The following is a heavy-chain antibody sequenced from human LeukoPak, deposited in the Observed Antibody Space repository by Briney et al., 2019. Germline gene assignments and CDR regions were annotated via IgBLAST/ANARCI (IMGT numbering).Heavy chain of an antibody. D-gene: IGHD3-10*01. CDR3: ARVRITMVRAFDY. CDR2: IYHSGST. CDR1: GYSISSGYY. V-gene: IGHV4-38-2*02. Sequence: SETLSLTCTVSGYSISSGYYWGWIRQPPGKGLEWIGSIYHSGSTNYNPSLKSRVTISVDKSKNQFSLKLSSVTAADTAVYYCARVRITMVRAFDYWGQGTLVTVSS. J-gene: IGHJ4*02.